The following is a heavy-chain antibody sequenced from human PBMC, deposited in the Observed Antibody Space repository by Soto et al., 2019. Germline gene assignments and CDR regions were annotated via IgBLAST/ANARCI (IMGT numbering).Heavy chain of an antibody. CDR1: GGSITSYN. CDR3: ARRAVVAVTGSLDNWLDP. CDR2: VYNSGST. Sequence: SEALSLTCTVSGGSITSYNWTWLRKPPGKALEWIGYVYNSGSTNYNPSLKSRVTISVDTSKNQFSLKVNSVTAADTAVYYCARRAVVAVTGSLDNWLDPWGQGILVTVS. J-gene: IGHJ5*02. V-gene: IGHV4-59*01. D-gene: IGHD2-21*01.